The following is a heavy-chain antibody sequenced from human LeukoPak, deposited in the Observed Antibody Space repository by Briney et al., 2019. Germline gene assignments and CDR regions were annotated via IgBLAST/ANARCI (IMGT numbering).Heavy chain of an antibody. J-gene: IGHJ4*02. CDR1: GVTFSSFP. Sequence: GRPLRLSCAASGVTFSSFPMHWVRQAPGKGLEWVAAISYDGNIRYYADSVKGRFTNSTDNSKTTLYLQMNSLRPEDTAMYYCARGLGFSRPMRKALAGIFDYWGQGTLVTVSS. CDR3: ARGLGFSRPMRKALAGIFDY. D-gene: IGHD6-19*01. V-gene: IGHV3-30*01. CDR2: ISYDGNIR.